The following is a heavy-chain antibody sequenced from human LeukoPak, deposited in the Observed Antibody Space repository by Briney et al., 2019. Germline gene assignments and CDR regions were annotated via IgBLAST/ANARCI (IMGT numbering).Heavy chain of an antibody. V-gene: IGHV3-23*01. CDR1: GVTFSKYV. CDR2: ISASCGTT. CDR3: ANEYSKGDI. Sequence: PGGSLRLSCAASGVTFSKYVMSWGGQAPGKGLEWVSGISASCGTTYYADSVKGRFTISRDNSTDTLYLQMNSLRAEDAAVYYCANEYSKGDIWGQGTMVTVSS. J-gene: IGHJ3*02. D-gene: IGHD4-11*01.